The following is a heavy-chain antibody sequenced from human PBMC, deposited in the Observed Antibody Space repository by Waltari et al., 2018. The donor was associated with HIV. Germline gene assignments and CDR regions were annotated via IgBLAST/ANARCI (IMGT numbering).Heavy chain of an antibody. V-gene: IGHV4-59*01. CDR2: IYYSGST. CDR1: GGSISSYY. CDR3: ASSKVRGVIYFDY. Sequence: QVQLQQSGPGLVKPSETLSLTCIVSGGSISSYYWSWIRQPPGKGLEWIGYIYYSGSTNYNPSLKSRVTISVDTSKNQISRKRSSATAADTAVYYCASSKVRGVIYFDYGGQGTLVTVSS. J-gene: IGHJ4*02. D-gene: IGHD3-10*01.